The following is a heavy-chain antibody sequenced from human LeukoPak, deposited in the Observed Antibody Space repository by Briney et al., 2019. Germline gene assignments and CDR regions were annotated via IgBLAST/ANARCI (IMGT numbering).Heavy chain of an antibody. Sequence: GGSLRLSCAASGFTFSSYGMSWVRQAPGKGLEWVSGISGSGGSAHYAGSVKGRFIISRDKSKNTLDLHMNSLRAEDTAVYYRAKDQFMVTGYYYYGMDVRGRGTTVTVSS. CDR3: AKDQFMVTGYYYYGMDV. CDR1: GFTFSSYG. D-gene: IGHD1-14*01. CDR2: ISGSGGSA. V-gene: IGHV3-23*01. J-gene: IGHJ6*02.